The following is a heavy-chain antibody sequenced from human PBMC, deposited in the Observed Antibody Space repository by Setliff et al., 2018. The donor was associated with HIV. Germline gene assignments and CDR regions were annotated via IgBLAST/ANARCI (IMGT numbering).Heavy chain of an antibody. D-gene: IGHD3-22*01. CDR3: ARGGDSSGYYWVYYYYYYMDV. CDR1: GFTVSSNY. CDR2: IYSGGST. J-gene: IGHJ6*03. Sequence: SLRLSCAASGFTVSSNYMSWVRQAPGKGLEWVSVIYSGGSTYYADSVKGRFTISRDNSKNTLYLQMNSLRAEDTAVYYCARGGDSSGYYWVYYYYYYMDVWGKGTTVTVSS. V-gene: IGHV3-66*02.